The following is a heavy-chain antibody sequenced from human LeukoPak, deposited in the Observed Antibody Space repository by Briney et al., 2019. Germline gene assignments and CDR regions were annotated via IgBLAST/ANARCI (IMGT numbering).Heavy chain of an antibody. J-gene: IGHJ5*02. CDR2: INHSGST. V-gene: IGHV4-34*01. CDR3: ASVPRNRYGSGSNNWFDP. D-gene: IGHD3-10*01. Sequence: SETLSLTCAVYGGSFSGYYWSWIRQPPGKGLEWIGEINHSGSTNYNPSLKSRVTISVDTSKNQFSLKLSSVTAADTAVYYCASVPRNRYGSGSNNWFDPWGQGTLVTVSS. CDR1: GGSFSGYY.